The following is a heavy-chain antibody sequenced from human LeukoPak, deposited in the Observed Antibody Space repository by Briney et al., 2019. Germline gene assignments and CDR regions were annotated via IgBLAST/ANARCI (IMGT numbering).Heavy chain of an antibody. Sequence: GGSLRLSCAASGFTFSSYSINWVRQAPGKGLEWVSSISSSSSYIYYADSVKGRFTISRDNAKNSLYLQMNSLRAEDTAVYYCARKTPAAAARYFDYWGQGTLVTVSS. D-gene: IGHD6-13*01. J-gene: IGHJ4*02. V-gene: IGHV3-21*01. CDR3: ARKTPAAAARYFDY. CDR1: GFTFSSYS. CDR2: ISSSSSYI.